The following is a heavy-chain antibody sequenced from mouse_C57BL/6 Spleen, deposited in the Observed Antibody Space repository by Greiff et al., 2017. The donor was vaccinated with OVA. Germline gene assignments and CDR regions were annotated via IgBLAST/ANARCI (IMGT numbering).Heavy chain of an antibody. CDR1: GFTFSDYY. D-gene: IGHD1-1*01. CDR3: ARCSSYFYAMDY. V-gene: IGHV5-12*01. Sequence: DVMLVESGGGLVQPGGSLKLSCAASGFTFSDYYMYWVRQTPEKRLEWVAYISNGGGSTYYPDTVKGRFTISRDNAKNTLYLQMSRLKSEDTAMYYCARCSSYFYAMDYWGQGTSVTVSS. CDR2: ISNGGGST. J-gene: IGHJ4*01.